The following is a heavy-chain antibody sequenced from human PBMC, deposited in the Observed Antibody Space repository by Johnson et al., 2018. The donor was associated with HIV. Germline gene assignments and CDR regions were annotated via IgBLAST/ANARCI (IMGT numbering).Heavy chain of an antibody. CDR2: ISWNSGSI. V-gene: IGHV3-9*01. Sequence: VQLVESGGGLVQPGRSLRLSCAASGFTFDDYAMHWVRQAPGKGLEWVSGISWNSGSIGYADSVKGRFTISRDNAKNSLYLQMNSLRAEDTALYSSANVLQFLELPVAFDIWCQGTMVTVSS. CDR1: GFTFDDYA. CDR3: ANVLQFLELPVAFDI. D-gene: IGHD3-3*01. J-gene: IGHJ3*02.